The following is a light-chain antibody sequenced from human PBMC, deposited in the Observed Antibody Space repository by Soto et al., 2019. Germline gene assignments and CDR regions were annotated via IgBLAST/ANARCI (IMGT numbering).Light chain of an antibody. V-gene: IGLV2-14*01. J-gene: IGLJ1*01. CDR2: EVS. Sequence: QSVLIQPASVSGSPGQSITISGTGTSSDVGGSNYVSWYQHHPHRAPKLLIYEVSYRPSGVSNRFSGSKSGNTASLTISGLQAEDEADYYCSSYTSSNTLEVSGFGTKLTVL. CDR3: SSYTSSNTLEV. CDR1: SSDVGGSNY.